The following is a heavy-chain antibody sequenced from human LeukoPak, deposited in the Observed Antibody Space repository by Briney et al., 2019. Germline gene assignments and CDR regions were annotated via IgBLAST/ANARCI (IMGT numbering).Heavy chain of an antibody. CDR3: ARLAMVRGVIIAYFDY. J-gene: IGHJ4*02. CDR2: IIPVLNIT. CDR1: GGTFSTSA. Sequence: SVKVSCKTSGGTFSTSAITWVRQAPGQGLEWMGRIIPVLNITTYAQRFQGRVTMTEDTSTDTAYMELSSLRSEDTAVYYCARLAMVRGVIIAYFDYWGQGTLVTVSS. V-gene: IGHV1-69*04. D-gene: IGHD3-10*01.